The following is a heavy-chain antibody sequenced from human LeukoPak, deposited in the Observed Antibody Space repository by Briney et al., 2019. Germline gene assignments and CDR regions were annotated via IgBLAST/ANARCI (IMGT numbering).Heavy chain of an antibody. Sequence: SETLSLTCTVSGGSISSYYWSWIRQPPGKGPEWIGYIYYSGSTNYNPSLKSRVTISVDTSKNQFSLKLSSVTAADTAVYYCARAGFVSAVDYWGQETLVTVSS. V-gene: IGHV4-59*01. J-gene: IGHJ4*02. D-gene: IGHD5/OR15-5a*01. CDR3: ARAGFVSAVDY. CDR2: IYYSGST. CDR1: GGSISSYY.